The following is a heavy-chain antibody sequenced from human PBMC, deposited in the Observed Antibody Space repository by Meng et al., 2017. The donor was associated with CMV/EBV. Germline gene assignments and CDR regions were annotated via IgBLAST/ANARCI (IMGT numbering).Heavy chain of an antibody. D-gene: IGHD2-2*01. CDR1: AGSISSGDYY. CDR3: ARVGRTSCYDY. V-gene: IGHV4-30-4*08. Sequence: QLQTPSQGLLNPPQTLSLPCTVLAGSISSGDYYWSWLRQPPGKGLEWIGYIYYSGRTYYNPSLKSRVTISVDTSKNQFSLKLSSVTAADTAVYYCARVGRTSCYDYWGQGTLVTVSS. J-gene: IGHJ4*02. CDR2: IYYSGRT.